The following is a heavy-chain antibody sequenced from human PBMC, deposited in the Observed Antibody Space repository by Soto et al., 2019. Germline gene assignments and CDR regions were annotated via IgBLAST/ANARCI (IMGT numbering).Heavy chain of an antibody. CDR1: GYTFIMYG. CDR3: ARVDYFDSAGYYNY. D-gene: IGHD3-22*01. Sequence: ASVKVSCKASGYTFIMYGISWVRQAPGQGLEWVGWISSFNGNTDYAQKFRGRVAMTTDTSTSTVYMELRSLRSDDTAVYYCARVDYFDSAGYYNYWGQGTLVTVSS. J-gene: IGHJ4*02. V-gene: IGHV1-18*01. CDR2: ISSFNGNT.